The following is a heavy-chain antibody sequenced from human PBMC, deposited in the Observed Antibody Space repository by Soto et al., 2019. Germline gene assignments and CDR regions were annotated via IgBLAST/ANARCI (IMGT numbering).Heavy chain of an antibody. CDR3: ARRFGELYYYYGMDV. J-gene: IGHJ6*02. Sequence: PGESLKISCKGSGYSFTSYWISWVRQMPGKGLEWMGRIDPSDSYTNYSPSFQGHVTISADKSISTAYLQWSSLKASDTAMYYCARRFGELYYYYGMDVWGQGTTVTVSS. V-gene: IGHV5-10-1*01. D-gene: IGHD3-10*01. CDR1: GYSFTSYW. CDR2: IDPSDSYT.